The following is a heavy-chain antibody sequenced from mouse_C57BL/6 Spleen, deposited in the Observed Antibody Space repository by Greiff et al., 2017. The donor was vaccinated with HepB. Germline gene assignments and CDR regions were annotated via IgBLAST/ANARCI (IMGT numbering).Heavy chain of an antibody. CDR2: ISDGGSYT. CDR1: GFTFSSYA. Sequence: DVHLVESGGGLVKPGGSLKLSCAASGFTFSSYAMSWVRQTPEKRLEWVATISDGGSYTYYPDNVKGRFTISRDNAKNNRYLQMSHLKSEDTAMYYCARAPYAYFDYWGQGTTLTVSS. D-gene: IGHD1-1*01. J-gene: IGHJ2*01. CDR3: ARAPYAYFDY. V-gene: IGHV5-4*01.